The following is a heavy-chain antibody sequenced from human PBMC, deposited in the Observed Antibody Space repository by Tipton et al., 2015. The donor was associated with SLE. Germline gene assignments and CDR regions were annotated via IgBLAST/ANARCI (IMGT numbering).Heavy chain of an antibody. V-gene: IGHV3-21*01. J-gene: IGHJ4*02. CDR1: GFTFSSYS. CDR2: ISSSSSYI. Sequence: SLRLSCAASGFTFSSYSMNWVRQAPGKGLEWVSSISSSSSYIYYADSVKGRFTISRDNAKNSLYLQMNSLRAEDTAVYYCAREGYSSGWYYFDYWGQGTLVTVSS. CDR3: AREGYSSGWYYFDY. D-gene: IGHD6-19*01.